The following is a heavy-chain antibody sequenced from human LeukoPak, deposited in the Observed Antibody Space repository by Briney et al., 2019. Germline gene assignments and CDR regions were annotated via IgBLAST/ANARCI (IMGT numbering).Heavy chain of an antibody. D-gene: IGHD4-17*01. J-gene: IGHJ5*02. V-gene: IGHV4-34*01. CDR1: GGSFSGYY. CDR3: ARVYGDYGGWFDP. Sequence: PSETLSLTCAVYGGSFSGYYWSWIRQPPGKGLEWIGEMNHSGSTNYNPSLKSRVTISVDTSKNQFSLKLSSVTAADTAVYYRARVYGDYGGWFDPWGQGTLVTVSS. CDR2: MNHSGST.